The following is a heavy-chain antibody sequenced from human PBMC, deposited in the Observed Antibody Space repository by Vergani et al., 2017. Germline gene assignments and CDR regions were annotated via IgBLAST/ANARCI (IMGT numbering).Heavy chain of an antibody. Sequence: QVQLQESGPGLVKPSETLSLTCTVSGGSISSYYWSWIRQPPGKGLEWIGYIYYSGSTNYNPSLKSRVTISVDTSKNQFSLKPSSVTAADTAVYYCARGGPIAAAALDWGQGTLVTVSS. CDR2: IYYSGST. CDR3: ARGGPIAAAALD. J-gene: IGHJ4*02. D-gene: IGHD6-13*01. CDR1: GGSISSYY. V-gene: IGHV4-59*01.